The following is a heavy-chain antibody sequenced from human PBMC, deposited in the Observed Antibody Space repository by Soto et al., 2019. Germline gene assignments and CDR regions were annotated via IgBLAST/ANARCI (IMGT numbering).Heavy chain of an antibody. D-gene: IGHD5-18*01. CDR1: GGTFSIYA. J-gene: IGHJ4*02. V-gene: IGHV1-69*12. CDR2: IIPIFGTA. Sequence: QVQLVPSGAEVKKPGSSVKVSCKASGGTFSIYAISWVRQAPGQGLEWMGGIIPIFGTANYAQKFQGRVTITADESTSTADMEQSSLRSEDTDVYYCARGGGYPYYFEDWGQGTLVTVSS. CDR3: ARGGGYPYYFED.